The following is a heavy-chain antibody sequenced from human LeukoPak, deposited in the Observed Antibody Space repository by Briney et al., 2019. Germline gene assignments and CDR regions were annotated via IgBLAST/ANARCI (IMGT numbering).Heavy chain of an antibody. Sequence: KTSETLSLTCTVSGGSISSSSYYWGWIRQPPGKGLEWIGSIYYSGSTYYNPSLKSRVTISVDTSKNQFSLKLSSVTAADTAVYYCARGPGYGDNRDYWGQGTLVTVSS. CDR2: IYYSGST. V-gene: IGHV4-39*01. CDR1: GGSISSSSYY. D-gene: IGHD4-17*01. J-gene: IGHJ4*02. CDR3: ARGPGYGDNRDY.